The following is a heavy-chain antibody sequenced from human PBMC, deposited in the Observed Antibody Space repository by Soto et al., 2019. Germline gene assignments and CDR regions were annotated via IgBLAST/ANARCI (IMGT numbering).Heavy chain of an antibody. V-gene: IGHV4-4*02. CDR3: ARFTICGVVMGYYYGMDV. CDR1: GGSISSSNW. Sequence: QVQLQESGPGLVKPSGSLSLTCAVSGGSISSSNWWSWVRQPPGKGLEWIGEIYHSGSTNYNPSLKSRDTISVDTSQNDFSLKLSSVTAADTAVYYCARFTICGVVMGYYYGMDVWGQGTTVTVSS. CDR2: IYHSGST. J-gene: IGHJ6*02. D-gene: IGHD3-3*01.